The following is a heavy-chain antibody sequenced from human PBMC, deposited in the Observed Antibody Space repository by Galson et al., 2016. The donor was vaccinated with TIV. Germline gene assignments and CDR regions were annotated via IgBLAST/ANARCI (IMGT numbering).Heavy chain of an antibody. Sequence: SLRLSCAATGFTFSSYALTWVRQAPGKGLGWVSAITGGGGSSYYADSVKGRFTISRDNSKKVLYLQLNSLRAEDTAVYYCARERSPSLRYFDWLKNYSLDVWGQGTTVTVSS. CDR1: GFTFSSYA. D-gene: IGHD3-9*01. J-gene: IGHJ6*02. V-gene: IGHV3-23*01. CDR3: ARERSPSLRYFDWLKNYSLDV. CDR2: ITGGGGSS.